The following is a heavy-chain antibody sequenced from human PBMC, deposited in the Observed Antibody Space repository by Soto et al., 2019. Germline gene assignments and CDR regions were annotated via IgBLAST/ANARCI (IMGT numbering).Heavy chain of an antibody. CDR1: GGTFSSYA. V-gene: IGHV1-69*01. D-gene: IGHD3-10*01. Sequence: QVQLVQSGAEVKKPGSSVKVSCTASGGTFSSYAISWVRQAPGQGLEWMGGIIPIFGTANYAQKFQGRVTITANESTSTAYMELSSLRSEDTAVYYCARDHSSGSYYVESYYYGMDVWGQGTSVTVSS. CDR3: ARDHSSGSYYVESYYYGMDV. CDR2: IIPIFGTA. J-gene: IGHJ6*02.